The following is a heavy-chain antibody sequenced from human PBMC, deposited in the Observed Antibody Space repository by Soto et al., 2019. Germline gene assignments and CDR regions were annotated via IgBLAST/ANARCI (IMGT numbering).Heavy chain of an antibody. CDR1: GYTFTSYA. J-gene: IGHJ6*02. CDR2: INAGNGNT. Sequence: EASVKVSCKASGYTFTSYAMHWVRQAPGQRLEWMGWINAGNGNTKYSQKFQGRVTITRDTSASTAYMELSSLRSEDTAVYYCARDKWDNWNSVRYYCDGMAVWGQGSTVTGSS. CDR3: ARDKWDNWNSVRYYCDGMAV. D-gene: IGHD1-7*01. V-gene: IGHV1-3*01.